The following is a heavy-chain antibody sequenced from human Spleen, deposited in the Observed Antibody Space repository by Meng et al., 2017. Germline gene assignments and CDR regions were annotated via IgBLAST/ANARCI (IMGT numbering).Heavy chain of an antibody. CDR2: INHSGST. CDR3: AREAYSGNQYFDY. J-gene: IGHJ4*02. CDR1: DVICMGYY. V-gene: IGHV4-34*01. D-gene: IGHD1-26*01. Sequence: VKLRPGGACLLKPSLTLSLTCAVYDVICMGYYGSCNRQSPGKGLEWISKINHSGSTNYTPSLKSRVTISVDTSKNQFSLKLSSVTAADTAVYYCAREAYSGNQYFDYWGQGSLVTVSS.